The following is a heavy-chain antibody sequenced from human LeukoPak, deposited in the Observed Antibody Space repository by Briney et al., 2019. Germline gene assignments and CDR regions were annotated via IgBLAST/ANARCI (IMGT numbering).Heavy chain of an antibody. CDR3: TRDQSSSWYSIYDY. D-gene: IGHD6-13*01. CDR1: GFTFSSYS. V-gene: IGHV3-21*01. CDR2: ISSSSSYI. J-gene: IGHJ4*02. Sequence: GGYLRLSCAASGFTFSSYSMNWVRQAPGKGLEWVSSISSSSSYIYYADSVKGRFTISRDNAKNSLYLQMNSLRAEDTAVYYCTRDQSSSWYSIYDYWGQGTLVTVSS.